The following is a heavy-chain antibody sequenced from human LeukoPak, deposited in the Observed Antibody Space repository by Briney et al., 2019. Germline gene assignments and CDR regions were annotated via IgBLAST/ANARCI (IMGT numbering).Heavy chain of an antibody. CDR2: ISAYNGNT. V-gene: IGHV1-18*01. CDR3: ARDKASPITMVRGVRDDAFDI. D-gene: IGHD3-10*01. CDR1: GYTFTSYG. Sequence: GASVKVSCEASGYTFTSYGISWVRQAPGQGLEWMGWISAYNGNTNYAQKLQGRVTMTTDTSTSTAYMELRSLRCDDTAVYYCARDKASPITMVRGVRDDAFDIWGQGTMVTVSS. J-gene: IGHJ3*02.